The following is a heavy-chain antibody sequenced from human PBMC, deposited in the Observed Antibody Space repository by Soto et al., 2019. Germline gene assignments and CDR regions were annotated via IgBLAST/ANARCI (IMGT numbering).Heavy chain of an antibody. J-gene: IGHJ4*02. CDR1: GFTFSSYT. D-gene: IGHD3-9*01. CDR3: TREHVVTIFRRGQRGSFDN. Sequence: EVQLVESGGGLFNSGGSLRLSCAASGFTFSSYTMNWVRQAPGKGLEWVAFITSGSDYIYYADSVKGRFTISRDDANNSLFLQMSSLRAEDTAVYYCTREHVVTIFRRGQRGSFDNWSQGTLVTVSS. CDR2: ITSGSDYI. V-gene: IGHV3-21*01.